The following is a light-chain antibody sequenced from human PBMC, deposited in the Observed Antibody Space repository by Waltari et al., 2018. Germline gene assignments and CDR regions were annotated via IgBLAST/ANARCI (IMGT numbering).Light chain of an antibody. CDR3: ISYTSTTTYVV. CDR2: HVN. Sequence: QSALTQPASVSASPGQSITISCTGTSGDVGGYDYVSWYQQHPGKAPQLIIYHVNKRASGVSRLVSAYKSCNTAALTIFGLQGEDEADYYCISYTSTTTYVVVGGGTKLTVL. J-gene: IGLJ2*01. CDR1: SGDVGGYDY. V-gene: IGLV2-14*03.